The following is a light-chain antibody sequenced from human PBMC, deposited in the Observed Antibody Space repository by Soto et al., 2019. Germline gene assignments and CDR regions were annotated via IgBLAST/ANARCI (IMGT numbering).Light chain of an antibody. CDR3: QQYNRYPLT. CDR2: KAS. Sequence: DIQMTQSPSTLSASVGDRVTITCRASQSISSWLAWYQQKPGNAPQLLIYKASSLESGVPSRFIGSGSGTEFTLTISSLQPDDFATYYCQQYNRYPLTFGGGTKVEIK. V-gene: IGKV1-5*03. CDR1: QSISSW. J-gene: IGKJ4*01.